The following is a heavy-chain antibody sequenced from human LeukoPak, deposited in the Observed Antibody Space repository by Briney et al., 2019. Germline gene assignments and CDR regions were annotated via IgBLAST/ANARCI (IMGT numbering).Heavy chain of an antibody. Sequence: GGSLRLSCAASGFTFSSYGMSWVRQAPGKGLEWVSAISGSGGSTYYADSVKGRFTISRDNSKNTLYLQMNSLRAEDTAVYYCARGPGYYDSSGYQYYFDYWGQGTLVTVSS. J-gene: IGHJ4*02. V-gene: IGHV3-23*01. CDR2: ISGSGGST. CDR3: ARGPGYYDSSGYQYYFDY. CDR1: GFTFSSYG. D-gene: IGHD3-22*01.